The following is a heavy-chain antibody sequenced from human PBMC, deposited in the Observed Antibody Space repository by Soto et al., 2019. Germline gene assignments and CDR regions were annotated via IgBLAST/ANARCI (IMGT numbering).Heavy chain of an antibody. V-gene: IGHV1-18*01. CDR2: ISAYNGNT. Sequence: GASVKVSCKASGYTFTSYGISWVRQAPGQGLEWMGWISAYNGNTNYAQKLQGRVTMTTDTSTSTAYMELRSLRSDDTAVYYCARDFCAIWSDPGGDYFDYWGQGTLVTVSS. CDR1: GYTFTSYG. CDR3: ARDFCAIWSDPGGDYFDY. J-gene: IGHJ4*02. D-gene: IGHD3-3*01.